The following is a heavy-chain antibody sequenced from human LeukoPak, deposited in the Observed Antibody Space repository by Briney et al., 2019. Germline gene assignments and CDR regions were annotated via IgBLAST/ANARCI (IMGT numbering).Heavy chain of an antibody. D-gene: IGHD3-10*01. Sequence: GGFLRLSCAASGFTFSNYAMSWVRQAPGKGLEWVSALSGSGDNTYYADSVKGRFTISRDNSKNTLYLQMNSLRAEDTALYYCARPASRGVGRYFDLWGRGSLVTVSS. J-gene: IGHJ2*01. CDR1: GFTFSNYA. CDR2: LSGSGDNT. V-gene: IGHV3-23*01. CDR3: ARPASRGVGRYFDL.